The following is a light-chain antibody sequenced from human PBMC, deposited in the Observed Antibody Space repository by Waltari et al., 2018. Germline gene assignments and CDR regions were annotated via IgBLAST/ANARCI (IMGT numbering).Light chain of an antibody. Sequence: IVLTHSPATLSLSPGERATLSCRASQSVDSYLAWYQQKPGQAPRLLIYDASNRATGIPARFSGSGSGTDFTLTISSLEPEDFAVYYCQQRSNWPPITFGQGTRLEIK. V-gene: IGKV3-11*01. CDR1: QSVDSY. CDR3: QQRSNWPPIT. J-gene: IGKJ5*01. CDR2: DAS.